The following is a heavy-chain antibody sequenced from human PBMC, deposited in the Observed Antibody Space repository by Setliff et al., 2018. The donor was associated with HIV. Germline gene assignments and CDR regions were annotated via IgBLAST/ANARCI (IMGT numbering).Heavy chain of an antibody. V-gene: IGHV3-7*01. J-gene: IGHJ3*02. D-gene: IGHD3-16*01. CDR1: GFTFSTYW. CDR2: IKQDGSEK. CDR3: ARSLWGFVRNAAFEI. Sequence: GESLKISCAASGFTFSTYWMNWVRQAPGKGLEWVANIKQDGSEKYYVDSVKGRFTISRDNAKNSLYLQMNSLRVEDSAVYYCARSLWGFVRNAAFEIWGQGTMVTVSS.